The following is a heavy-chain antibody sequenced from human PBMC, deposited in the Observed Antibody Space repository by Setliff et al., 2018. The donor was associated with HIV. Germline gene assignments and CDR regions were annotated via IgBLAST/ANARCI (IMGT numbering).Heavy chain of an antibody. D-gene: IGHD3-22*01. V-gene: IGHV1-2*02. CDR2: INPNSGGT. CDR3: ARDLPPAMIVVAAGDY. CDR1: GYTFTGYY. Sequence: ASVKVSCKASGYTFTGYYMHWVRQAPGQGLEWMGWINPNSGGTNYAQKLQGRVTMTRDTSISTAYMELSRLRSDDTAVYYCARDLPPAMIVVAAGDYWGQGTLVTVSS. J-gene: IGHJ4*02.